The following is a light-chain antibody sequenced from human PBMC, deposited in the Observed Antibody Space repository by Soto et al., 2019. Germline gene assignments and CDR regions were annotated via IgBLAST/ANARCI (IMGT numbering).Light chain of an antibody. Sequence: SSLWGSXDKKIIITCXASQSISSWLAWYQQKPGEAPKLLIFDASSLDSGVPSRFSGSGSGTEFTLTISSLQPDHFSTYYCQQYNTYPWTFGQGTKVDIK. CDR3: QQYNTYPWT. V-gene: IGKV1-5*01. CDR2: DAS. J-gene: IGKJ1*01. CDR1: QSISSW.